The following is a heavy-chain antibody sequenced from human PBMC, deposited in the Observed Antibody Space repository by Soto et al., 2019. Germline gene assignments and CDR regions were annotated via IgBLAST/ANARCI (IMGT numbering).Heavy chain of an antibody. V-gene: IGHV4-59*01. CDR3: ARGPTKTHIDY. Sequence: SETLSLTCTVSGGSISSYYWSWIRQPPGKGLEWIGYIYYSGSTNYNPSLKSRVTISVDTSKNQFSLKLSSVTAADTAVYYCARGPTKTHIDYWGQGTLVTVSS. CDR2: IYYSGST. J-gene: IGHJ4*02. CDR1: GGSISSYY. D-gene: IGHD1-26*01.